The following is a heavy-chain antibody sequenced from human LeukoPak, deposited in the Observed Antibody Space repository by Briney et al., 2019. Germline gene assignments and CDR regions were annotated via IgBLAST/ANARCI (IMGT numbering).Heavy chain of an antibody. Sequence: ASVKVSCTASGYTFTGYYMHWVRQAPGQGLEWMGWISVYNGNTNYAQKFRGRVTMTTDTSTSTAYMELRSLRYDDTAVYYCAREWTSQSGAVAGYPWGQGTLVTVSS. CDR1: GYTFTGYY. V-gene: IGHV1-18*04. J-gene: IGHJ5*02. CDR3: AREWTSQSGAVAGYP. CDR2: ISVYNGNT. D-gene: IGHD6-13*01.